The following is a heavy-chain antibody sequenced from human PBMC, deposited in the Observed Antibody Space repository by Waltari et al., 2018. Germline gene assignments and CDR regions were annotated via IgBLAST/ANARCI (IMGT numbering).Heavy chain of an antibody. CDR1: GYTFTSYA. D-gene: IGHD3-3*01. Sequence: QVQLVQSGAEVKKPGASVKVSCKASGYTFTSYAMHWVRQAPGQRLEWMGWINAGNGNTKYSQEFQGRVTITRDTSASTAYMELSSLRSEDMAVYYCARAEGSIFGVVTPDGAFDIWGQGTMVTVSS. J-gene: IGHJ3*02. V-gene: IGHV1-3*03. CDR3: ARAEGSIFGVVTPDGAFDI. CDR2: INAGNGNT.